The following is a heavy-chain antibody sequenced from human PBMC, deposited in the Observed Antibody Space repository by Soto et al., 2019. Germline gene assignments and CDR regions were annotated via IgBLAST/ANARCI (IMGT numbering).Heavy chain of an antibody. V-gene: IGHV3-30*18. D-gene: IGHD6-13*01. CDR3: TKDKEHQLVRGWFDP. Sequence: QVPLEESGGGVVQPGRSLRLSCAASGFNFTNYGMHWFRQAPGKGLEWVAVISYDGSKRYYADSVKGRFTISRDNSKNTLYLQMNSLRAEDTAVYYCTKDKEHQLVRGWFDPWGQGTLVTVSS. CDR2: ISYDGSKR. J-gene: IGHJ5*02. CDR1: GFNFTNYG.